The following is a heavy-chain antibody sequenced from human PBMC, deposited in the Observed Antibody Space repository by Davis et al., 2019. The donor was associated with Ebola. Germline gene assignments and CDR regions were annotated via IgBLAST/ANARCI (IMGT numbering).Heavy chain of an antibody. Sequence: GGSLRLSCAASGFTFSSYGMHWVRQAPGKGLEWVSAISGSGGSTYYADSVKGRFTISRDNSKNTLYLQMNSLRDEDTAVYYCAREGYYYDSSGYSYYFDYWGQGTLVTVSS. D-gene: IGHD3-22*01. CDR3: AREGYYYDSSGYSYYFDY. J-gene: IGHJ4*02. V-gene: IGHV3-23*01. CDR2: ISGSGGST. CDR1: GFTFSSYG.